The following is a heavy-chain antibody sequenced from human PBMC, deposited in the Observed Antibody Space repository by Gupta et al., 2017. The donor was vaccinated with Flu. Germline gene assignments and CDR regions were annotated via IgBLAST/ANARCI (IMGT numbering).Heavy chain of an antibody. Sequence: QVQLQESGPGLVKPSATLSLTCTVSGGSISSYYWSWIRQPAGKGLEWIGRIYTSGSTNYNPSLKSRVTMSVDTSKNQFSLKLSSVTAADTAVYYCARVPFRGSSGSPYYFDYWGQGTLVTVSS. CDR1: GGSISSYY. CDR2: IYTSGST. CDR3: ARVPFRGSSGSPYYFDY. J-gene: IGHJ4*02. V-gene: IGHV4-4*07. D-gene: IGHD6-19*01.